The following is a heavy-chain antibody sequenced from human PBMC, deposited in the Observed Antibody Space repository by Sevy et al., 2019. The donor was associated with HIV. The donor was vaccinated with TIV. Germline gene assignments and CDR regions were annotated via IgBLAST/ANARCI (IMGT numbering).Heavy chain of an antibody. CDR3: TTRPYGSIIDY. J-gene: IGHJ4*02. Sequence: GGSLRLSCGGSGSNISSASMNWVRQAPGKGLEWVGRIKGKTDGETTDYAAPVKGRFIISRDDSGKTVYVQLNSVKTEDTAMYFCTTRPYGSIIDYWGQGTLVTVSS. CDR1: GSNISSAS. D-gene: IGHD3-10*01. CDR2: IKGKTDGETT. V-gene: IGHV3-15*07.